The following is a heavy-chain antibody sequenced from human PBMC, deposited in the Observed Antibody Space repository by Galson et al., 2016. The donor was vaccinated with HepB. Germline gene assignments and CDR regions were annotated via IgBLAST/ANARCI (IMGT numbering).Heavy chain of an antibody. CDR2: ISTNNGYA. D-gene: IGHD6-25*01. Sequence: SVKVSCKASGYTFTNYGISWVRQAPGQGLEWMGWISTNNGYAIYARKLRGRVTMTTDTSTTTVFMELRTLTSDDTAVYYCARNISGWTALFDPWGQGTLVTVSS. CDR3: ARNISGWTALFDP. CDR1: GYTFTNYG. V-gene: IGHV1-18*01. J-gene: IGHJ5*02.